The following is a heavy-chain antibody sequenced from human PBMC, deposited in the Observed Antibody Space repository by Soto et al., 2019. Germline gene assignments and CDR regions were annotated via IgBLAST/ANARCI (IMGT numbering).Heavy chain of an antibody. V-gene: IGHV1-69*13. CDR1: GGTFSSYS. Sequence: ASVKVSCKASGGTFSSYSISWVRQAPGQGLEWMGGIIPIFGTANYAQKFQGRVTITADESTSTAYMELSSLRSEDTAVYYCAIEYSSSPPSYPIGYWGQGTLVTVSS. CDR2: IIPIFGTA. D-gene: IGHD6-6*01. CDR3: AIEYSSSPPSYPIGY. J-gene: IGHJ4*02.